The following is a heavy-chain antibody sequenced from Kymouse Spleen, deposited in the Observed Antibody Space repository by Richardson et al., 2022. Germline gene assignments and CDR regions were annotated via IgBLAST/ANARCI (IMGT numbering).Heavy chain of an antibody. Sequence: QLQLQESGPGLVKPSETLSLTCTVSGGSISSSSYYWGWIRQPPGKGLEWIGSIYYSGSTYYNPSLKSRVTISVDTSKNQFSLKLSSVTAADTAVYYCASVLLWFGVDYWGQGTLVTVSS. J-gene: IGHJ4*02. CDR2: IYYSGST. CDR3: ASVLLWFGVDY. V-gene: IGHV4-39*01. D-gene: IGHD3-10*01. CDR1: GGSISSSSYY.